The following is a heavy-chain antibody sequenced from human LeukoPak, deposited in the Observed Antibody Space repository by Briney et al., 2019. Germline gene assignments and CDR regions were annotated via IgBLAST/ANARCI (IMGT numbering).Heavy chain of an antibody. J-gene: IGHJ4*02. CDR1: GFVFRNYA. Sequence: GGSLRLSCAASGFVFRNYAMSWVRQAPGKGLEWVSAITGSGDTTYYADSVKGRFTVSRDNSKNTLYVEMNTLRAEDTAVYYCAKWGDYDILTGYYVSDFWGQGTLVTVSS. D-gene: IGHD3-9*01. CDR3: AKWGDYDILTGYYVSDF. CDR2: ITGSGDTT. V-gene: IGHV3-23*01.